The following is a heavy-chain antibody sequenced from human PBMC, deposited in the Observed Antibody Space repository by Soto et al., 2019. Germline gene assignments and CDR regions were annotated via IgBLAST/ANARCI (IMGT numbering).Heavy chain of an antibody. V-gene: IGHV1-69*06. CDR1: GGTFSSYA. CDR2: IIPIFGTA. Sequence: SVKVSCKASGGTFSSYAVSWVRQAPGQGLEWMGGIIPIFGTANYAQKFQGRVTITADKSTSTAYMELSSLRSEDTAVYYCARFLVVPAAVRYFDLWGRGTLVTVSS. CDR3: ARFLVVPAAVRYFDL. D-gene: IGHD2-2*01. J-gene: IGHJ2*01.